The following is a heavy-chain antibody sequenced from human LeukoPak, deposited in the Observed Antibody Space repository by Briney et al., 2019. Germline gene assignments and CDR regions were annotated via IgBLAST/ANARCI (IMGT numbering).Heavy chain of an antibody. J-gene: IGHJ4*01. D-gene: IGHD4-23*01. CDR1: GLSLSDSY. CDR2: ISGMGHDI. Sequence: GGSLRLSCVVSGLSLSDSYMTWIRQTPGMGLESLAYISGMGHDIYYADSVKGRFTISRDNAKNSLYLQMNSLRPEDTALYYCSTGPRSLPYWGPGTLVTVSS. CDR3: STGPRSLPY. V-gene: IGHV3-11*01.